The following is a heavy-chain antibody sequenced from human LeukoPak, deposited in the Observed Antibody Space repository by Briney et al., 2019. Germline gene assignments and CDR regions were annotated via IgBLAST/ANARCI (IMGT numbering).Heavy chain of an antibody. J-gene: IGHJ4*02. CDR1: GGSISSSSYY. CDR2: IYYSGST. CDR3: ARAQNYDLDY. D-gene: IGHD3-3*01. Sequence: SETLSLTCTVSGGSISSSSYYWGWIRQPPGKGLEWIGSIYYSGSTYYNPSLKSRVTISVDTSKNQFSLNLSSVTAADTAVYYCARAQNYDLDYWGQGTLVTVSS. V-gene: IGHV4-39*07.